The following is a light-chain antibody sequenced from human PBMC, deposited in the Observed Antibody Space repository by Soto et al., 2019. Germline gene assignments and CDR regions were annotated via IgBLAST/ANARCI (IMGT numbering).Light chain of an antibody. Sequence: EIVLTQSPATLSLSPGERATLSCRASQSVSSYLAWYQQKPGQAPRLLIYDASNRATGIPARFSGSGSGTDFTLTISSLEPEDVAVYSCQQRSNWPPLTFGGGTKVEIK. V-gene: IGKV3-11*01. CDR1: QSVSSY. J-gene: IGKJ4*01. CDR2: DAS. CDR3: QQRSNWPPLT.